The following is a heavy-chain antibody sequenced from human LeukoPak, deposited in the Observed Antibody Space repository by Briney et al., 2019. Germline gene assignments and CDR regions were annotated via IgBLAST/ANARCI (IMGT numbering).Heavy chain of an antibody. CDR1: GGSFSGYY. CDR2: INHSGST. D-gene: IGHD6-13*01. J-gene: IGHJ4*02. CDR3: AREAAATDY. Sequence: SETLSITCAVYGGSFSGYYWSWIRQPPGKGLEWIGEINHSGSTNYNPSLKSRVTISVDTSKNQFSLKLSSVTAADTAVYYCAREAAATDYWGQGTLVTVSS. V-gene: IGHV4-34*01.